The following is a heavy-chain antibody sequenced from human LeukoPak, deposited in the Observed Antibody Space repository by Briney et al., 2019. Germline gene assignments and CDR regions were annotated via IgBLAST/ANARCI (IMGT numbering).Heavy chain of an antibody. D-gene: IGHD3-10*01. V-gene: IGHV1-2*02. CDR1: GYTFTGYY. Sequence: GASVKVSCKASGYTFTGYYMHWVRQAPGQGLEWMGWINPNSGVTNYAQKFQGRVTMTRDTSISTAYMELSSLTSDDTAVYYCARGLRGSEDYWGQGTLVTVSS. CDR2: INPNSGVT. CDR3: ARGLRGSEDY. J-gene: IGHJ4*02.